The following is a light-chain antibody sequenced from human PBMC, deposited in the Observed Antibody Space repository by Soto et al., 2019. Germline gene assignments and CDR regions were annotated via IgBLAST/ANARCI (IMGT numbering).Light chain of an antibody. J-gene: IGKJ1*01. CDR1: QSVSNN. CDR3: QHYNNWPPWT. V-gene: IGKV3-15*01. Sequence: DIVLTQSPVTLSLSPGERATLSCRASQSVSNNLAWYQQKPGQAPRLLIYGASTRATGIPARFSGSGSGTELTLTISSLHSEDFAVYYCQHYNNWPPWTFGQGTKVDIK. CDR2: GAS.